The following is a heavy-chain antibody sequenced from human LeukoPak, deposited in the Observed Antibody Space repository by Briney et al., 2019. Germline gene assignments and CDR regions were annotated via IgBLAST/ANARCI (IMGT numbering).Heavy chain of an antibody. D-gene: IGHD3-10*01. CDR1: GGTFSSYA. J-gene: IGHJ3*02. CDR3: ARKSMVRGVIHAFDI. CDR2: IIPIFGTA. V-gene: IGHV1-69*13. Sequence: SVKVSCKASGGTFSSYAISWVRQAPGQGLEWMGGIIPIFGTANYAQKFQGGVTITADESTSTAYMELSSLRSEDTAVYYCARKSMVRGVIHAFDIWGQGTMVTVSS.